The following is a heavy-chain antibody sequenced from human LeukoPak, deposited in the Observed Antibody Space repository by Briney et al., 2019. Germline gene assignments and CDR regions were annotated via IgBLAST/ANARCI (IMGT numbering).Heavy chain of an antibody. CDR3: ARLEAY. V-gene: IGHV4-61*01. Sequence: PSETLSLTCTVSGGSVSSGSYYWSWIRQPPGKGLEWIGYIYHSGSTNYNPSLKSRVTISVDTSKNQFSLKLSSVTAADTAVYYCARLEAYWGQGTLVTVSS. J-gene: IGHJ4*02. CDR1: GGSVSSGSYY. D-gene: IGHD1-1*01. CDR2: IYHSGST.